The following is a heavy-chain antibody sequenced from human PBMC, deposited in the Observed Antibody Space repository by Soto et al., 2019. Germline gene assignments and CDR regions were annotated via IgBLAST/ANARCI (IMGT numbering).Heavy chain of an antibody. D-gene: IGHD1-1*01. Sequence: QVQLVQSGAEVKKPGASVKVSCKASGYTFTGYYMHWVRQAPGQGLEWMGWINPNSGGTNYAQKFQGWVTMTRDTSISTDYLELSRLRSDDTAVYYCARAPRIGHATSSFDPWGQGTLVTVSS. CDR2: INPNSGGT. CDR3: ARAPRIGHATSSFDP. V-gene: IGHV1-2*04. CDR1: GYTFTGYY. J-gene: IGHJ5*02.